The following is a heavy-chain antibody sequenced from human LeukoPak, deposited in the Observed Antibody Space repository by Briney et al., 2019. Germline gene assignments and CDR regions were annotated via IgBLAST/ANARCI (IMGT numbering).Heavy chain of an antibody. D-gene: IGHD3-10*01. J-gene: IGHJ3*02. CDR2: IYSDGRT. Sequence: GGSEKLFCAASGFTVSTNYMSWVSQAPGKGLEWVSVIYSDGRTYYADSVKGRFTISRDNSKNTLYLQMNSLRAEDTAVYYCARDSGRFDVFDIWGQARIDSVSS. CDR1: GFTVSTNY. CDR3: ARDSGRFDVFDI. V-gene: IGHV3-53*01.